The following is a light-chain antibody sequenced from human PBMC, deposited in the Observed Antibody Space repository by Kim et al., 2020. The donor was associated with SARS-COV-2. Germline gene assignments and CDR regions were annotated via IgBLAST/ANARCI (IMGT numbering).Light chain of an antibody. Sequence: PSVGDRVTITCRASQGIRNDLGWYQQKPGKAPQLLIYEASNLQSGVPSRFSGSGSGTDFTLTISSLQPEDFATYYCLQDFNYPWTFGQGTKVDIK. J-gene: IGKJ1*01. CDR1: QGIRND. CDR3: LQDFNYPWT. V-gene: IGKV1-6*01. CDR2: EAS.